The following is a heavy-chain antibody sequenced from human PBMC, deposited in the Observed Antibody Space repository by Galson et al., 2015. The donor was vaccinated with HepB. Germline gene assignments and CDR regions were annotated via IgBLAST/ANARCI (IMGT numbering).Heavy chain of an antibody. D-gene: IGHD3-3*01. Sequence: SLRLSCAASGFTVSSNYITWVRQAPGKGLEWVSVIYSGGTTFYADSVKGRFTISRDNAKNTVYLQIKSLGVEDTAVYYCTRGAYYDYWSGYSNQGYFDAWGQGILVTVSS. CDR2: IYSGGTT. V-gene: IGHV3-53*01. J-gene: IGHJ4*02. CDR1: GFTVSSNY. CDR3: TRGAYYDYWSGYSNQGYFDA.